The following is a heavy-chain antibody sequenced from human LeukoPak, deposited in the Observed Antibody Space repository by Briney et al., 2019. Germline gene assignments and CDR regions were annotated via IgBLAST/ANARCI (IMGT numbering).Heavy chain of an antibody. Sequence: PSETLSLTCTVSGGSISSGGYYWSWIRQHPGKGLEWIGYIYYSGSTYYNPSLKSRVTISVDTSKNQFSLELSSVTAADTAVYYCASFLNYDFWSGYYGGFDYWGQGTLVTVSS. CDR2: IYYSGST. CDR1: GGSISSGGYY. V-gene: IGHV4-31*03. CDR3: ASFLNYDFWSGYYGGFDY. J-gene: IGHJ4*02. D-gene: IGHD3-3*01.